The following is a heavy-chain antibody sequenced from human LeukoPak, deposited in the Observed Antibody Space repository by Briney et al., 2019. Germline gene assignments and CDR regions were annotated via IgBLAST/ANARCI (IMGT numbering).Heavy chain of an antibody. CDR3: ARDFPYTPHAGNDAFDI. Sequence: GASVKVSCKASGGTFSSYAISWVRQAPGQGLEWMGGIIPIFGTANYAQKFQGRVTITADESTSTAYMELSSLRSEDTAVYYCARDFPYTPHAGNDAFDIWGQGTMVTVSS. D-gene: IGHD1-14*01. J-gene: IGHJ3*02. CDR2: IIPIFGTA. V-gene: IGHV1-69*01. CDR1: GGTFSSYA.